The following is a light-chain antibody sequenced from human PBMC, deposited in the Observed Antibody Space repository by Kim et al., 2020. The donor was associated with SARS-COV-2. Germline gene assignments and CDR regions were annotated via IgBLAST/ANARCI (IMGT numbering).Light chain of an antibody. CDR2: RAS. CDR1: QSVGRN. V-gene: IGKV3-15*01. J-gene: IGKJ4*01. CDR3: QQYEKWPPLT. Sequence: DIVMTQSPAPLSVSPGERATLSCRASQSVGRNLAWYHHKPGRAPRLLIYRASTTATGIPARCSGRGSVTDFTLTISSLQPEDFAVYYCQQYEKWPPLTFCGG.